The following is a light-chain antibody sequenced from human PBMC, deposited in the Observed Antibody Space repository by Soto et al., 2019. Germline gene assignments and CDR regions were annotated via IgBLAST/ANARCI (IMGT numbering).Light chain of an antibody. Sequence: QSVLTQPPSASGTPGQRVTISCSGSSSNIGSNYVYWYQQLPGTAPKLLIYSNNQRPSGVPDRFSGSKSGTPASLAISGLRSEDEADYYCCSYAGSYTLVFGGGTKLTVL. CDR1: SSNIGSNY. CDR3: CSYAGSYTLV. CDR2: SNN. V-gene: IGLV1-47*02. J-gene: IGLJ2*01.